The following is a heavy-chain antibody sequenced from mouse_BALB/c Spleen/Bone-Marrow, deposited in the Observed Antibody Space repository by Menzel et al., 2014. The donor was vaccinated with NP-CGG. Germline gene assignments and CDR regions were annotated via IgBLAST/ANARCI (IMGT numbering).Heavy chain of an antibody. Sequence: EVNLMDSGGGSGQPGGSLRLSCATSGFTFTDYYMSWVRQPPGKALEWLGFIRNKANGYTTEYGASVKGRFTISRDNSQRILYLQMNTLRAEDSATYYCARDENVGIYWYFDVWGAATTINVSS. CDR2: IRNKANGYTT. J-gene: IGHJ1*01. CDR3: ARDENVGIYWYFDV. CDR1: GFTFTDYY. V-gene: IGHV7-3*02.